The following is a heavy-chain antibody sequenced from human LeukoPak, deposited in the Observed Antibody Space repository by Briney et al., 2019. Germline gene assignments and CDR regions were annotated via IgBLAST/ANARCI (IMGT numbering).Heavy chain of an antibody. CDR1: GYTFTSYD. V-gene: IGHV1-8*01. D-gene: IGHD6-13*01. Sequence: ASVKVSCKASGYTFTSYDINWVRQATGQGLEWMGWMNPNSGNTGYAQKFQGRVTMTRNTSISTAYMELSNLRSEDTAVYYCARARYSSSWYRGWGVNWFDPWGQGTLVTVSS. CDR3: ARARYSSSWYRGWGVNWFDP. CDR2: MNPNSGNT. J-gene: IGHJ5*02.